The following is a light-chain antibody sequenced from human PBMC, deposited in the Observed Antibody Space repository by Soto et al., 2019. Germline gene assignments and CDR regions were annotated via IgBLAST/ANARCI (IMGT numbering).Light chain of an antibody. Sequence: EIVLMQSPVTLSLSPGETATLSCRASQTLKRTYIAWYQQKPGQAPRVLIYAASKRAAGTPDRFSGSGSGTDFSLTIGRLEPEDFAVYYCHQYDNAPQTFGQGTKVDIK. J-gene: IGKJ2*01. CDR2: AAS. CDR3: HQYDNAPQT. CDR1: QTLKRTY. V-gene: IGKV3-20*01.